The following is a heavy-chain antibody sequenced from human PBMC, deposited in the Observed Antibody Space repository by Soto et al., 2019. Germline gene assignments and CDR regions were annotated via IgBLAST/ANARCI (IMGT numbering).Heavy chain of an antibody. CDR3: ARDPRLYSDSSGYSRPIDF. CDR2: ISPDGSNI. J-gene: IGHJ4*02. Sequence: ASVKVSCKASGYTFTINGFSWVRQAPGQGLEWMGWISPDGSNINYAQKLQGRVTMTTDTSTSTAYMELRSLRSDDTAVYYCARDPRLYSDSSGYSRPIDFWGQGSLVIVSS. V-gene: IGHV1-18*01. D-gene: IGHD3-22*01. CDR1: GYTFTING.